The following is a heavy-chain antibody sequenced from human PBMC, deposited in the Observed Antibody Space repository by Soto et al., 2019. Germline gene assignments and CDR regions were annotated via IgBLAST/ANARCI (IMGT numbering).Heavy chain of an antibody. D-gene: IGHD3-10*01. CDR1: GYTFTDYW. J-gene: IGHJ4*02. V-gene: IGHV5-51*01. CDR3: AVQSTYYAWYFDY. Sequence: GESLKISCKGSGYTFTDYWIGWVRQLPGKGLEWMGIIYPGDSDTRYSPSFQGHVTITVDKSINTAYLQWSSLKASDTAMYYCAVQSTYYAWYFDYWGQGTLVTVSS. CDR2: IYPGDSDT.